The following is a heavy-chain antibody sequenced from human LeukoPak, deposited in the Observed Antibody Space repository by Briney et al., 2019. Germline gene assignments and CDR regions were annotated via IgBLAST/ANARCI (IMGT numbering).Heavy chain of an antibody. Sequence: GASVKVSCKASGYTFTSYGISWVRQAPGQRLEGMGWISAYNGNTNYAQKLQGRVTMTKDTSTSTAYMELRRLRSDDTAVYYCARDQEGSGSWYGYYYYGMDVWGQGTTVTVSS. CDR2: ISAYNGNT. V-gene: IGHV1-18*01. D-gene: IGHD6-13*01. CDR3: ARDQEGSGSWYGYYYYGMDV. J-gene: IGHJ6*02. CDR1: GYTFTSYG.